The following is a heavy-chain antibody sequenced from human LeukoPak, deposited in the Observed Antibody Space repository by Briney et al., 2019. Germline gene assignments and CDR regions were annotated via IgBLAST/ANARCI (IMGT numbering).Heavy chain of an antibody. CDR1: AFTISASG. J-gene: IGHJ4*02. V-gene: IGHV3-48*01. D-gene: IGHD2-2*01. CDR3: ARDSRSHCSSTACYGPYFDY. CDR2: ISSSGTII. Sequence: PGGSLRLSCAASAFTISASGMSWVRQTSGKGLEWISYISSSGTIIYYADSVKGRFTISRDSAKNSVFLQMNSLRAEDTAVYYCARDSRSHCSSTACYGPYFDYWGQGTLVTVSS.